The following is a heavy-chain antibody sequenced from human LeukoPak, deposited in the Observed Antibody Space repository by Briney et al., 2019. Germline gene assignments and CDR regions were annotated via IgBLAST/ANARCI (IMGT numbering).Heavy chain of an antibody. CDR2: IKQDGSEK. J-gene: IGHJ4*02. D-gene: IGHD6-19*01. Sequence: PGGSLRLSCAASGFTFSSYWMSWVRQAPGKGREGGANIKQDGSEKYYVDSVKGRFTISRDTAKNSLYLQMNSLRAEDTAVYYCARYSSGWWHFDYWGQGTLVTVSS. V-gene: IGHV3-7*03. CDR3: ARYSSGWWHFDY. CDR1: GFTFSSYW.